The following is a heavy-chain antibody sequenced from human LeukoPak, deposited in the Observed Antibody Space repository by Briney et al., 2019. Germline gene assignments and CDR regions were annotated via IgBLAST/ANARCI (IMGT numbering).Heavy chain of an antibody. J-gene: IGHJ3*02. CDR2: INSDGSNT. CDR3: ARDRSRYDFWSATQAFDI. CDR1: GFTFSSYW. V-gene: IGHV3-74*01. D-gene: IGHD3-3*01. Sequence: PGGSLRLSCAASGFTFSSYWMHWVRQAPGKGLVWVSRINSDGSNTSYADSVKGRFTISRDDAKNTLYLQMNSLRAEDTAVYYCARDRSRYDFWSATQAFDIWGQGTMVTVS.